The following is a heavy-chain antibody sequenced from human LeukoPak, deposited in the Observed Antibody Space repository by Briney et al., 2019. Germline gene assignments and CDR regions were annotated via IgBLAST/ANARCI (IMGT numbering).Heavy chain of an antibody. CDR1: GGSINNYY. J-gene: IGHJ5*02. V-gene: IGHV4-59*08. D-gene: IGHD2-15*01. CDR3: ATQQCSGGSCYSRAIWFDP. Sequence: SETLCLTCTVSGGSINNYYWSWIRQPPGKGLEWIGYIYNSGHTNYNPSLKSRVTISEDTSKNQLSLKLSSVTAADTAVYYCATQQCSGGSCYSRAIWFDPWGQGTLVTVSS. CDR2: IYNSGHT.